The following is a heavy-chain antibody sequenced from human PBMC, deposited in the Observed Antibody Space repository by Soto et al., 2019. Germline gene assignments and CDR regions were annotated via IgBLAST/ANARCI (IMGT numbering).Heavy chain of an antibody. D-gene: IGHD6-13*01. Sequence: QVQLVESGGGVIQPGTSLSLSCGSSGFTFRSFGMYWVRQAPGKGLEWVAVVSYDGNHKYYADSVKGRFTVSRDNAKNMLYLQMNSLRGDDTAVYYCAKDVGQQLVLNYGMDVWGQGTTVTVSS. CDR3: AKDVGQQLVLNYGMDV. CDR2: VSYDGNHK. V-gene: IGHV3-30*18. CDR1: GFTFRSFG. J-gene: IGHJ6*02.